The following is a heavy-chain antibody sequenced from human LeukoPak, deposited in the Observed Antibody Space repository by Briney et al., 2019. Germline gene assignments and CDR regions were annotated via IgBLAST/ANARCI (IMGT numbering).Heavy chain of an antibody. J-gene: IGHJ5*02. CDR3: ARVRVPKGDWFDP. V-gene: IGHV4-59*01. Sequence: SETLSLTCTVSGGSISSYYWSWIRQPPGKGLEWIGYIYYSGSTNCNPSLKSRVTISVDTSKNQFSLKLSSVTAADTAVYYCARVRVPKGDWFDPWGQGTLVTVSS. CDR2: IYYSGST. CDR1: GGSISSYY. D-gene: IGHD4/OR15-4a*01.